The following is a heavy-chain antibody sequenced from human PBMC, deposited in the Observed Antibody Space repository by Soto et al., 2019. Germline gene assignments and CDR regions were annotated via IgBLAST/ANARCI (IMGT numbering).Heavy chain of an antibody. CDR2: ISYDGSNK. Sequence: QVQLVESGGGVVQPGRSLRLSCAASGFTFSSYGMHWVRQAPGKGLEWVAVISYDGSNKYYADSVKGRFTISRDNSKNTLYLQMNRLRAEDTAVYYCAKDFDSSGSDTYWGQGTLVTVSS. J-gene: IGHJ4*02. CDR3: AKDFDSSGSDTY. CDR1: GFTFSSYG. V-gene: IGHV3-30*18. D-gene: IGHD3-22*01.